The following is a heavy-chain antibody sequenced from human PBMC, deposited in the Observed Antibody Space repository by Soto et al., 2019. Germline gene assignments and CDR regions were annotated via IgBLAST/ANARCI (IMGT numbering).Heavy chain of an antibody. CDR2: INPSGGYT. CDR1: GYTFTSYY. D-gene: IGHD2-8*01. V-gene: IGHV1-46*03. J-gene: IGHJ6*02. Sequence: GASVKVSCKASGYTFTSYYMNWGRQAPGQGLEWLGIINPSGGYTTYAQRFLGRVTMTSDTSTSTVHMELGSLTSEDTAVYYCARITADVELYCTNGVCPPWTDVWGQGTTVTVSS. CDR3: ARITADVELYCTNGVCPPWTDV.